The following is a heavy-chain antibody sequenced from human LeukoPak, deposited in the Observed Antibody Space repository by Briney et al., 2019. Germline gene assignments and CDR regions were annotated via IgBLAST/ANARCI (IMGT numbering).Heavy chain of an antibody. CDR2: IYDSGST. CDR1: GGSISSGGYY. Sequence: SQTLSLTCTVSGGSISSGGYYWSWIRQHPGKALEWIRYIYDSGSTYCNPSLKSRVTTSIDTSKNHFSLKPSSVTAADTAVYYCAGDSSGGDLIFDYWGQGTLVTVSS. J-gene: IGHJ4*02. D-gene: IGHD2-21*02. V-gene: IGHV4-31*03. CDR3: AGDSSGGDLIFDY.